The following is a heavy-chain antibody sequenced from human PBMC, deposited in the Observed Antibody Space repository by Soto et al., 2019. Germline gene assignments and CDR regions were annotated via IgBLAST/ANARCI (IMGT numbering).Heavy chain of an antibody. Sequence: QVQLQESGPGLVKPSQTLSLTCTVSGGSISSGGYYWSWIRQHPEKGLEWIGYIYYSGSTYYNPALKSRVTISVDTSKNQFSLKLSSVTAADTAVYYCARLSTTVTTIDYWGQGTLVAVSS. V-gene: IGHV4-31*03. CDR3: ARLSTTVTTIDY. CDR2: IYYSGST. D-gene: IGHD4-17*01. J-gene: IGHJ4*02. CDR1: GGSISSGGYY.